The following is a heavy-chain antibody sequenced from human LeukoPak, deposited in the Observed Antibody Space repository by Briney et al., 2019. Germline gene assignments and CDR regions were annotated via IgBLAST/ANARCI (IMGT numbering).Heavy chain of an antibody. Sequence: GGSLRLSCAASGLSVSSNYMSWVRQAPGKGLELVSLIYSGGTTKYADSVRGRFTISRDNSKNTLYLQMNSLRAEDTAVYYCARDQPVVTPLGYWGQGTLVTVSS. V-gene: IGHV3-53*01. CDR1: GLSVSSNY. CDR2: IYSGGTT. CDR3: ARDQPVVTPLGY. J-gene: IGHJ4*02. D-gene: IGHD4-23*01.